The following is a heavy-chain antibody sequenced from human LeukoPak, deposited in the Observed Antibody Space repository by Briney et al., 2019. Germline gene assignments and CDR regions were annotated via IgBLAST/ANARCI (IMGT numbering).Heavy chain of an antibody. Sequence: SETLSLTSTVSVGSLSQTNDYWGWVRQPPGRGLGWIGGIFYSGSTYYHPPLKSRVTISLDTAKTQISLKLSSVTAADTAIYYCARDFSSSSTVYYYYYMDVWGKGTTVTVSS. J-gene: IGHJ6*03. CDR3: ARDFSSSSTVYYYYYMDV. CDR2: IFYSGST. CDR1: VGSLSQTNDY. D-gene: IGHD6-6*01. V-gene: IGHV4-39*07.